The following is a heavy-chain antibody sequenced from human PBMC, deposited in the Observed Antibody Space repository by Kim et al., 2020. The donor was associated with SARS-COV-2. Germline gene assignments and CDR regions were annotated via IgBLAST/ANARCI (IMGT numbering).Heavy chain of an antibody. CDR1: RYTFSNHA. D-gene: IGHD6-19*01. CDR3: ARDVSSGWSLSAYYFDY. V-gene: IGHV7-4-1*02. Sequence: ASVKVSCKASRYTFSNHAMHWVRQAPGQGLEWMGWIDTNTGNPTYAQGFTGRFVFSLDTSVGTAYLQISSLKSEDTAVYYCARDVSSGWSLSAYYFDYWGQGTLVTVSS. J-gene: IGHJ4*02. CDR2: IDTNTGNP.